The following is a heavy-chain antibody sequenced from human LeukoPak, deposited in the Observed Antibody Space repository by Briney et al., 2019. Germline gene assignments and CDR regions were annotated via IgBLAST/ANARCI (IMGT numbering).Heavy chain of an antibody. CDR2: IKQDGSER. CDR1: GFTFSYYW. J-gene: IGHJ4*02. CDR3: ARKDSGFEYFFDY. Sequence: GGSLRLSCAASGFTFSYYWMSWVRQAPGKGLEWVANIKQDGSERYYVDSVKGRFTITRDNAKNSLYLQMNSLRAEDTAVYYCARKDSGFEYFFDYWGQGTLVTVSS. D-gene: IGHD6-19*01. V-gene: IGHV3-7*01.